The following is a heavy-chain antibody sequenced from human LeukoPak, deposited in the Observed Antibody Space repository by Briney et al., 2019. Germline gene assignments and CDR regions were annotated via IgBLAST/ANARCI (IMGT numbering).Heavy chain of an antibody. CDR2: ISPYNGDT. CDR3: ARGSPGPLDP. Sequence: GASVKVSCRASGYTFTSHGINWVRQAPGQGLEWMGWISPYNGDTNYAQIFQGRVTLTTNTSTTTAFMDLRSLRPDDTAVYYCARGSPGPLDPWGQGTLVTVSS. V-gene: IGHV1-18*01. J-gene: IGHJ5*02. CDR1: GYTFTSHG.